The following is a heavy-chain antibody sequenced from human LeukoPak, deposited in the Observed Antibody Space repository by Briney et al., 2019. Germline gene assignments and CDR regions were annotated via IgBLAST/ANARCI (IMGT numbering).Heavy chain of an antibody. CDR3: ARAPYSSGWDTWFDP. Sequence: PSETLSLTCAVYGGSFSGYYWSWIRQPPGKGLEWIGEINHSGSTNYNPSLKSRVTISVDTSKNQFSLKLSSVTAEDTALYHCARAPYSSGWDTWFDPWGQGTLVTVSS. J-gene: IGHJ5*02. CDR1: GGSFSGYY. V-gene: IGHV4-34*01. D-gene: IGHD6-19*01. CDR2: INHSGST.